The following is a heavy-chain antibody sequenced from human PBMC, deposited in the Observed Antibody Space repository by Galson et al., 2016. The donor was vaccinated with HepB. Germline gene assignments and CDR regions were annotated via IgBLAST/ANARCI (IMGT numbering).Heavy chain of an antibody. CDR3: ARVGQYRADY. V-gene: IGHV1-46*01. J-gene: IGHJ4*02. D-gene: IGHD6-6*01. Sequence: SVKVSCKASGYTFTSYSMFWVRQAPGQGLQWMGLINPSGGGTAYAQNFQGRFTMTGDTSTSTVYMELRGLRCEDTAVYYCARVGQYRADYWGQGSLVTVSS. CDR2: INPSGGGT. CDR1: GYTFTSYS.